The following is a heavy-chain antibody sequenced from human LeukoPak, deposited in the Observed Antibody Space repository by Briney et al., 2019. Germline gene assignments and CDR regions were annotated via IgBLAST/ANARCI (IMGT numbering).Heavy chain of an antibody. D-gene: IGHD5-12*01. J-gene: IGHJ4*02. CDR1: GGSISSYY. CDR2: IYTSGST. Sequence: SETLSLTCTVSGGSISSYYCHWIRQPAGKGLEWVGRIYTSGSTNYNPSLKSRVTMSVDTSKNQFSLKLSSVTAADTAVYYCARGGEWLRLFNYWGQGTLVTVSS. V-gene: IGHV4-4*07. CDR3: ARGGEWLRLFNY.